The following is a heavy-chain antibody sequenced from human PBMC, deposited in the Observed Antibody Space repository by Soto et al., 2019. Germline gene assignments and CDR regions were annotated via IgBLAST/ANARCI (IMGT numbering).Heavy chain of an antibody. CDR3: AKAMAIGGYSYVSRDY. CDR1: GFTFSSYA. CDR2: ISGSGGST. D-gene: IGHD5-18*01. V-gene: IGHV3-23*01. J-gene: IGHJ4*02. Sequence: EVQLLESGGGLVQPGGSLRLSCAASGFTFSSYAMSWVRQAPGKGLEWVSAISGSGGSTYYADSVKGRFTISRDNSKNTLYLQMNSLRAEDTAVYYCAKAMAIGGYSYVSRDYWGQGPLVTVSS.